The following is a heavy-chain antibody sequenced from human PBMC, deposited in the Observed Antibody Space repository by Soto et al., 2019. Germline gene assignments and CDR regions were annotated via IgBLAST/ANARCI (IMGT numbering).Heavy chain of an antibody. CDR2: IWYDGSNK. V-gene: IGHV3-33*01. D-gene: IGHD2-2*03. CDR3: ARRFIDGYLDY. J-gene: IGHJ4*02. CDR1: GFTFSSYG. Sequence: QVQLVESGGGVVQPGRSLSLSCAASGFTFSSYGMHWVRQAPGKGLEWVAVIWYDGSNKYYADSVKGRFTISRDNSKNTRYLQMISLRAEDTAVYYCARRFIDGYLDYWGQGALVTVSS.